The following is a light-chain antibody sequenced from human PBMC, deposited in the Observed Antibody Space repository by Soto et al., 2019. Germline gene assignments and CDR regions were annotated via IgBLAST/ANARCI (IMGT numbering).Light chain of an antibody. CDR1: QSINNR. CDR2: DSS. V-gene: IGKV3-11*01. J-gene: IGKJ4*01. CDR3: QQRGSWPLT. Sequence: DIVLTQSPATLSLSPGERATLSCRASQSINNRLGWYQQKPGQAPRLLIYDSSNRATGIPARFSGSGFGTDFTLIISSLEPEDFALYYCQQRGSWPLTFGGGTKVDIK.